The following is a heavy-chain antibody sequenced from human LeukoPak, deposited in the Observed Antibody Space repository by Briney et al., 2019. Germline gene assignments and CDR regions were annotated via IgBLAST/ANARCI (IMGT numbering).Heavy chain of an antibody. CDR3: AKDALPTYYYDSSGYYYFDY. CDR2: FSGSGGST. V-gene: IGHV3-23*01. J-gene: IGHJ4*02. CDR1: GFTFSSYA. D-gene: IGHD3-22*01. Sequence: PGGSLRLSCAASGFTFSSYAMSWVRQAPGKGLEWVSAFSGSGGSTHYADSVKGRFTISRDNSKNTLYLQMNSLRAEDTAVYYCAKDALPTYYYDSSGYYYFDYWGQGTLVTVSS.